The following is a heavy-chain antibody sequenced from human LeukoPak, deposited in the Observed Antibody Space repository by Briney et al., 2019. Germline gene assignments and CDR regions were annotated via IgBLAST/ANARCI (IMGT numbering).Heavy chain of an antibody. Sequence: GGSLRLSCAASGFTFSSYSMNWVRQAPGKGLEWVSSISSSSSYIYYADSVEGRFTISRDNAKNSLYLQMNSLRAEDTAVYYCARPGYGSGSYFAYRGQGTLVTVSS. CDR1: GFTFSSYS. D-gene: IGHD3-10*01. CDR2: ISSSSSYI. J-gene: IGHJ4*02. V-gene: IGHV3-21*01. CDR3: ARPGYGSGSYFAY.